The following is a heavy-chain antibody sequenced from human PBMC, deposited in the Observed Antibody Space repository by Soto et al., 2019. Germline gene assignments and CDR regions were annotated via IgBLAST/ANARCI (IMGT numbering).Heavy chain of an antibody. CDR3: ASSTETSLSRF. V-gene: IGHV1-46*03. CDR1: GYTFSSYY. Sequence: QVQLVQSGAEVKKPGASVKVSCKASGYTFSSYYMHWVRQAPGQGLEWMAIINPSGGSTGYAQKFQGRVTMTRDTSTSTVYMELSSLRSEDTAVYYCASSTETSLSRFWGQGTLVTVSS. J-gene: IGHJ4*02. CDR2: INPSGGST. D-gene: IGHD4-17*01.